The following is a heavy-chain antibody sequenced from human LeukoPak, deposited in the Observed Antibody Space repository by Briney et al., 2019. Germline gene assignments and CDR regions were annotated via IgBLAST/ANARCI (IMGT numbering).Heavy chain of an antibody. J-gene: IGHJ4*02. V-gene: IGHV3-64*01. CDR3: VRDVKYYFGSGTYQ. D-gene: IGHD3-10*01. CDR2: IDTNEDMT. CDR1: GFTFSNFV. Sequence: GGSLILSCVASGFTFSNFVMHWVRQSPGKGLEYVSGIDTNEDMTYYASSVKGRFTISRDNSKNTVFLQMDSLRPEDMAIYYCVRDVKYYFGSGTYQWGQGTLVSVSS.